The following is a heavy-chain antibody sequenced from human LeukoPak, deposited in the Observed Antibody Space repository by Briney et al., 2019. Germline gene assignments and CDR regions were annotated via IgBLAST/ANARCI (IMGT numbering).Heavy chain of an antibody. J-gene: IGHJ4*02. V-gene: IGHV3-43*01. CDR2: ISWDGGST. D-gene: IGHD3-16*01. Sequence: GGSLRLSCAASGFTFDDYTMHWVRQAPGKGLEWVSLISWDGGSTYYADSVKGRSTISRDNSKNSLYLQMNSLRTEDTALYYCAKDFGGYYFDYWGQGTLVTVSS. CDR1: GFTFDDYT. CDR3: AKDFGGYYFDY.